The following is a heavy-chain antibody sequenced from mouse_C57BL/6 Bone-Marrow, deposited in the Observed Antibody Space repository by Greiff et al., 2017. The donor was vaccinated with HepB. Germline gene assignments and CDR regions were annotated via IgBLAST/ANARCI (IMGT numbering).Heavy chain of an antibody. CDR1: GYTFTSYW. V-gene: IGHV1-55*01. J-gene: IGHJ4*01. CDR3: ARSEEDYDYYAMDY. Sequence: VQLQQPGAELVKPGASVKMSCKASGYTFTSYWITWVKQRPGQGLEWIGDIYPGSGSTNYNEKFKSKATLTVDTSSSTAYMQLSSLTSEDSAVYYCARSEEDYDYYAMDYWGQGTSVTVSS. D-gene: IGHD2-4*01. CDR2: IYPGSGST.